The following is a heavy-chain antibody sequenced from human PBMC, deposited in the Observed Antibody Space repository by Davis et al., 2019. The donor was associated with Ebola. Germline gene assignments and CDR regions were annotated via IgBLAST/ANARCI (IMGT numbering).Heavy chain of an antibody. Sequence: PGGSLRLSCAASGFIFTNYAMNWVRQAPGKGLEWVSGMSGSGSITFYTDSVKGRFTISRDNSKHTLYLQMSSLRAEDTALYYCATTLGRGTASSGGVYWGQGTLVTVSS. D-gene: IGHD3-10*01. CDR3: ATTLGRGTASSGGVY. J-gene: IGHJ4*02. CDR1: GFIFTNYA. V-gene: IGHV3-23*01. CDR2: MSGSGSIT.